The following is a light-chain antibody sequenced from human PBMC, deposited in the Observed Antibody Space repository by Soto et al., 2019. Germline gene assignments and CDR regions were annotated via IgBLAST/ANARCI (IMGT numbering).Light chain of an antibody. CDR2: ATS. CDR1: ETVSKS. J-gene: IGKJ1*01. V-gene: IGKV1-39*01. CDR3: QQSYDMPPT. Sequence: DIQMTQSPSTLPASAGDRVTITCRASETVSKSLNWYRQRPGRAPELLVYATSHLQNGVPSRFSGSGSGTAFTLAISSLQTEDFATYYCQQSYDMPPTFGQGTRVEI.